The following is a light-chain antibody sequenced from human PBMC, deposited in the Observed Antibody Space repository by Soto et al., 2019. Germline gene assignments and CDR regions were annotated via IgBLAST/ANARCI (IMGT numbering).Light chain of an antibody. J-gene: IGKJ5*01. CDR1: QTVSSY. CDR3: QQYGTSPIT. Sequence: ENVLTQSPGTLSLSPGERATLSCRASQTVSSYLTWYQQRPGQAPRLLISCASRRATGIPARFSGSGSGTDFTLTSSRLEPEDCALYYCQQYGTSPITFGQGTRLEMK. CDR2: CAS. V-gene: IGKV3-20*01.